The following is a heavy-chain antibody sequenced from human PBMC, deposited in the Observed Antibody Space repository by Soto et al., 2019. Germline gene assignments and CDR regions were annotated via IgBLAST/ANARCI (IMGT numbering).Heavy chain of an antibody. D-gene: IGHD3-10*01. CDR1: GYTFNKYP. CDR2: INAANGDT. Sequence: ASVKVSCKASGYTFNKYPMHWVRQAPGQGLEWMGWINAANGDTGYSQKFQGRVTLTRDTSASTAYMELSSLRSEDTAVYYCARKDYYDSGVYYFDYWGQGTLVTVSS. V-gene: IGHV1-3*01. CDR3: ARKDYYDSGVYYFDY. J-gene: IGHJ4*02.